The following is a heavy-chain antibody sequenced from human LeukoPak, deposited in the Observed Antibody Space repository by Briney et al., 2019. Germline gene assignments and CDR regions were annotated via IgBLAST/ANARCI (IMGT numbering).Heavy chain of an antibody. D-gene: IGHD6-19*01. CDR3: ARSQGSGWSFNWFDP. CDR2: IIPIFGTA. CDR1: GGTFSSYA. V-gene: IGHV1-69*13. J-gene: IGHJ5*02. Sequence: ASVKVSCKASGGTFSSYAISWVRQAPGQGLEWMGGIIPIFGTANYAQKFQGRVTITADESTSTAYMELSSLRSEDTAVYYCARSQGSGWSFNWFDPWGQGTLVTVSS.